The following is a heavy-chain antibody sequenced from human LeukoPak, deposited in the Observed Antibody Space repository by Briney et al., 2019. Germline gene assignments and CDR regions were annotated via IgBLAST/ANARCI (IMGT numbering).Heavy chain of an antibody. CDR2: VSDSGNT. CDR1: AGSISSSSYY. V-gene: IGHV4-39*01. J-gene: IGHJ4*02. Sequence: SETLSLTCPVSAGSISSSSYYWGWIRQPPGKGLEWIGTVSDSGNTYYNASLRSRVTISEDTSRSQFSLKLTSVTAADTAVYYCARQGDGGRAYDHWGQGTLVTVSS. D-gene: IGHD4-23*01. CDR3: ARQGDGGRAYDH.